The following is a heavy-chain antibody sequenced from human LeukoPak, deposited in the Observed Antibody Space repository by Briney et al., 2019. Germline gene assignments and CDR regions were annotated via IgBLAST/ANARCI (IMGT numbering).Heavy chain of an antibody. Sequence: GESLKISCKGSGYSFTSYWIGWVRQMPGKGLDWMGIIYPGDSDTRYSPSFQGQVTISADKSISTAYLQWSSLKASDTAMYYCARPIYYDSSGDDAFDIWGQGTMVTVSS. D-gene: IGHD3-22*01. CDR2: IYPGDSDT. V-gene: IGHV5-51*01. CDR3: ARPIYYDSSGDDAFDI. J-gene: IGHJ3*02. CDR1: GYSFTSYW.